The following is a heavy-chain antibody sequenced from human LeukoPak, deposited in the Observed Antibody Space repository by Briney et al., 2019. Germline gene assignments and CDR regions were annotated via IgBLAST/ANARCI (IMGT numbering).Heavy chain of an antibody. Sequence: ASVKVSRKASGYTFTSYYMHWVRQAPGQGLEWMGIINPSGGSTSYAQQFQGRVTMTRDTSTSTVYMELSSLRSEDTAVYYCARDCSSASCYGGGDCWGQGTLVTVSS. CDR1: GYTFTSYY. CDR2: INPSGGST. D-gene: IGHD2-2*01. J-gene: IGHJ4*02. V-gene: IGHV1-46*01. CDR3: ARDCSSASCYGGGDC.